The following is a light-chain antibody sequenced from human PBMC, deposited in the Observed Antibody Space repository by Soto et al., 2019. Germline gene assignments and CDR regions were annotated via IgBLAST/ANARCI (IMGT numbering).Light chain of an antibody. V-gene: IGKV3-15*01. CDR3: QQYNNWPPTWT. J-gene: IGKJ1*01. Sequence: EIVMTQSPATPSVSPGERATLSCRASQSVSSNLAWYQQKPGQAPRLLIYGASTRATGIPARFSGSGSGTEFTLTISSLQSEDFAVYYCQQYNNWPPTWTFGQGTKVEIK. CDR2: GAS. CDR1: QSVSSN.